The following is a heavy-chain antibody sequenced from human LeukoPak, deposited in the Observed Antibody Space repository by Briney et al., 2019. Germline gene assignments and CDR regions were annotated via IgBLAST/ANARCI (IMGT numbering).Heavy chain of an antibody. J-gene: IGHJ4*02. CDR3: ARDSGSYYTSDY. D-gene: IGHD1-26*01. CDR2: VNRDGSEA. V-gene: IGHV3-74*01. Sequence: PGGSLRLSCTSSGFTFYNYWMHWVRQGPGKGLEWVARVNRDGSEAVYADSLKDRFTVSRDNAKNTLYLQMNSLRAEDTAVYYCARDSGSYYTSDYWGQGTLVTVSS. CDR1: GFTFYNYW.